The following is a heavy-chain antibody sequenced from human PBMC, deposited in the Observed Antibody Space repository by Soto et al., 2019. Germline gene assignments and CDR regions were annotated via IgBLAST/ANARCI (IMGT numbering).Heavy chain of an antibody. CDR2: IYYSGST. V-gene: IGHV4-59*08. CDR3: ASLTPPGSSGWYPAWYFDL. D-gene: IGHD6-13*01. CDR1: GGSISSYY. J-gene: IGHJ2*01. Sequence: QVQLQESGPGLVKPSETLSLTCTVSGGSISSYYWSWIRQPPGKGLEWIGYIYYSGSTNYNPSLKSGVPISVEASKEEVLLKLCSVPAADTGVYYCASLTPPGSSGWYPAWYFDLWGRGTLVTVSS.